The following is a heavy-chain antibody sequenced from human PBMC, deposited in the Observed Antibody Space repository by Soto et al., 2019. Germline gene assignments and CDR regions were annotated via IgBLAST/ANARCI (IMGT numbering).Heavy chain of an antibody. CDR3: ARASGYSYGYDDFFDN. V-gene: IGHV4-59*01. J-gene: IGHJ4*01. CDR2: FHFSGST. D-gene: IGHD5-18*01. Sequence: WTWLRQSPTNGLEWIGYFHFSGSTKYNPSLESRLTISAATSKNQLSLTLSSVTAADTAVYYCARASGYSYGYDDFFDNWGQGTLANVSS.